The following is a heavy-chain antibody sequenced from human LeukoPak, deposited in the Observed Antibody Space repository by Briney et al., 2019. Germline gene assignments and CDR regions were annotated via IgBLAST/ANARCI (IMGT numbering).Heavy chain of an antibody. CDR2: ISTSSTYI. CDR3: ATGRHYYDSSGYYFYYFDY. V-gene: IGHV3-21*01. Sequence: GGSLRLSCAASGFSFSNYNINWVRQAPGKGLEWVSSISTSSTYIFYADSVKGRFTISRDNAKNSLYLQMNSLRADDTAVYYCATGRHYYDSSGYYFYYFDYWGQGTLVTVSS. J-gene: IGHJ4*02. D-gene: IGHD3-22*01. CDR1: GFSFSNYN.